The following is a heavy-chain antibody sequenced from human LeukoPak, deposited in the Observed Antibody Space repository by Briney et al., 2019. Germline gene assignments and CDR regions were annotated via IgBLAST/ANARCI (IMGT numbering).Heavy chain of an antibody. CDR3: ARLLLWFGELSYYYMDV. V-gene: IGHV4-59*12. J-gene: IGHJ6*03. Sequence: PSETLSLTCTVSGGSISSYYWSWIRQPPGKGLEWIGYIYYSGSTNYNPSLKGRVTISVDTSKNQFSLKLSSVTAADTAVYYCARLLLWFGELSYYYMDVWGKGTTVTISS. D-gene: IGHD3-10*01. CDR1: GGSISSYY. CDR2: IYYSGST.